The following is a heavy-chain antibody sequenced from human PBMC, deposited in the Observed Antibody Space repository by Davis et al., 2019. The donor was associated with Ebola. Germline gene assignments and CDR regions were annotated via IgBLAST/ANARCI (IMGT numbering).Heavy chain of an antibody. Sequence: GESLKISCAASGFTFSGCAVHWVRQASGKGLEWVGRIRSKANSYATAYAASVKGRFTISRDDSKNTAYLQMNSLKTEDTAVYYCTYTYSSGEDVWGQGTTVTVSS. CDR2: IRSKANSYAT. CDR3: TYTYSSGEDV. J-gene: IGHJ6*02. V-gene: IGHV3-73*01. D-gene: IGHD6-25*01. CDR1: GFTFSGCA.